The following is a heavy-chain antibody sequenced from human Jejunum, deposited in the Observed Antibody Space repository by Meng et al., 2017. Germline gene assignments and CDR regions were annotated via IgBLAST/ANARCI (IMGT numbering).Heavy chain of an antibody. J-gene: IGHJ4*02. Sequence: VLVPYACLGLVKRLAALSLTCCFSIESFSRICWLSWVRQSPGKGLEWIAEISVNGKINYNPSLKSRVTISVDKSYNQVSLRLTSGTAADTAVYYCVRNIDYWGQGVLVTVSS. CDR2: ISVNGKI. V-gene: IGHV4-4*02. D-gene: IGHD4-11*01. CDR3: VRNIDY. CDR1: IESFSRICW.